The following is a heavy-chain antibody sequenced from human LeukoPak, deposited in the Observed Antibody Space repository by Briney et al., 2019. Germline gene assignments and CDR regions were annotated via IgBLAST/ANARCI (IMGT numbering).Heavy chain of an antibody. Sequence: PSETLSLTCSVSGGSISRSGYYWGWIRQPPGKGLEWIGSVYYSGTRHYNPSLNSRLTMFVDTSKNQFSLKLSSVTVADTAVYFCVSHLLHSSNWSFHGNWGQGTLVIVSS. J-gene: IGHJ4*02. D-gene: IGHD6-13*01. CDR1: GGSISRSGYY. V-gene: IGHV4-39*01. CDR2: VYYSGTR. CDR3: VSHLLHSSNWSFHGN.